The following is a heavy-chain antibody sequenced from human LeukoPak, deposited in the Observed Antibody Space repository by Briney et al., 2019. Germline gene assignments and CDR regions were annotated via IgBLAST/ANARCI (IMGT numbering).Heavy chain of an antibody. V-gene: IGHV1-69*13. Sequence: GASVKVSCKASGGTFSSYAISWVRQAPGQGLEWMGGIIPIFGTASYAQKFQGRVTITADESTSTAYMELSSLRSEDTAVYYCAYYGSGSPLMIYGMDVWGKGTTVTVSS. CDR1: GGTFSSYA. CDR2: IIPIFGTA. CDR3: AYYGSGSPLMIYGMDV. J-gene: IGHJ6*04. D-gene: IGHD3-10*01.